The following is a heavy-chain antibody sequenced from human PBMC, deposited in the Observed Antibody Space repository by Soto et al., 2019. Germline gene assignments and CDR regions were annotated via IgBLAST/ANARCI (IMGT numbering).Heavy chain of an antibody. V-gene: IGHV4-31*03. Sequence: SQTQSLTSTVFGGSMNNGGHYWSWIRQKPGKGLEWIGYIYYSGSTFYHPSLKGRLTISVDTSKNQFSLKLSSVTAADTAVYYCARVFISAFDFWGQGTLVTVSS. CDR1: GGSMNNGGHY. CDR2: IYYSGST. CDR3: ARVFISAFDF. J-gene: IGHJ3*01.